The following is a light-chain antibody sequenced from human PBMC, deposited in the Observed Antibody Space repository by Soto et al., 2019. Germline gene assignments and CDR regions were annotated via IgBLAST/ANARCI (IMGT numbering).Light chain of an antibody. CDR3: QQRSNWYT. CDR2: DAS. CDR1: QSFNSIY. J-gene: IGKJ2*01. Sequence: EIVLTQSPGTLSLSPGERATLSCRASQSFNSIYLAWYQQKPGQAPRLLIYDASNRATGIPARFSGSGSGTDFTLTISSLEPEDFAVYYCQQRSNWYTFGQGTKVDIK. V-gene: IGKV3-11*01.